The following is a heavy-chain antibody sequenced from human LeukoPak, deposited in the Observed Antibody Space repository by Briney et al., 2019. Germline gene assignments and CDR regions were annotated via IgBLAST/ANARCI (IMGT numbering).Heavy chain of an antibody. CDR2: IQPKSGNT. CDR1: GYTFYDHH. Sequence: ASVKVSCKASGYTFYDHHIHWVRQAPGQGLEWMGRIQPKSGNTDYAQKFQGRATITSDTSITTGCMELTSLISDDTAVYYCASHYGPGPVWGQGTLVTVS. D-gene: IGHD3-10*01. V-gene: IGHV1-2*06. CDR3: ASHYGPGPV. J-gene: IGHJ4*02.